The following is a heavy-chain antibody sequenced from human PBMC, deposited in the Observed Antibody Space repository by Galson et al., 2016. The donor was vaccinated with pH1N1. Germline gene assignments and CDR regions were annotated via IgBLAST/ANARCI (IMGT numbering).Heavy chain of an antibody. V-gene: IGHV5-51*01. D-gene: IGHD1-26*01. J-gene: IGHJ4*02. CDR2: IYLGDSDT. CDR3: ATPRGSSSLAFDY. CDR1: GYSFSNSW. Sequence: QSGAEVKKPGESLKISCKGSGYSFSNSWIVWVRQMPGKGLEWMGIIYLGDSDTTNSQSFQGQVTISADKSISTAYLQWSSLKASDTAIYYCATPRGSSSLAFDYWGQGTLVTVSS.